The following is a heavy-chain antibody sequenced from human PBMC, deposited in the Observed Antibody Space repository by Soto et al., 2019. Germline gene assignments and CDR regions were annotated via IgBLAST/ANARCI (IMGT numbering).Heavy chain of an antibody. D-gene: IGHD3-22*01. CDR3: ARDVRRGIVVVITTGNGAFDI. J-gene: IGHJ3*02. Sequence: ASVKVSCKASGYTFTNYYIHWVRQAPGLGLEWMGMINPSGGSTSYAQKFQGRVTMTSDTSTSTVYMELSSLRSEDTAVYYCARDVRRGIVVVITTGNGAFDIWGQGTMVTVSS. V-gene: IGHV1-46*01. CDR2: INPSGGST. CDR1: GYTFTNYY.